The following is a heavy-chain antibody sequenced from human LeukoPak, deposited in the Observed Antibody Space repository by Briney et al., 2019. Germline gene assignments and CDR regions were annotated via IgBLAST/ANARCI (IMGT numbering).Heavy chain of an antibody. CDR1: GFTFSSYA. Sequence: GGSLRLPCAASGFTFSSYAMSWVRQAPGKGLEWVSAISGSGGSTYYADSVKGRFTISRGNSKNTLYLQMNSLRAEDTAVYYCAKTRGIQLWFSYWGQGTLVTVSS. J-gene: IGHJ4*02. CDR3: AKTRGIQLWFSY. V-gene: IGHV3-23*01. CDR2: ISGSGGST. D-gene: IGHD5-18*01.